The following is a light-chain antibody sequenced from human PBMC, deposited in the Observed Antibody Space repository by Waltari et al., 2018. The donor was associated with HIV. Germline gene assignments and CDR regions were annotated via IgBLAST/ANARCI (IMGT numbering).Light chain of an antibody. V-gene: IGLV2-14*03. CDR3: SSYTRQISVA. J-gene: IGLJ2*01. CDR2: AVR. Sequence: QSALPHPPSVSGSPGQSLTLTCTATRDDIGSYTPVSWYQQYIDEPPKLLIFAVRNRPSGVSGRFSASKSGNTASLTITGLQSDDEAIYYCSSYTRQISVAFGGGTRVTV. CDR1: RDDIGSYTP.